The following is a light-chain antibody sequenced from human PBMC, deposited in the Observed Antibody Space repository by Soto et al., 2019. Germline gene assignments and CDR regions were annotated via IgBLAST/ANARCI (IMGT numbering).Light chain of an antibody. Sequence: QSVLTQPPSVSAAPGQKVTISCSGSSSNIGNNYVSWYQQFPETAPKLLIYDNNKRPSGIPDRFSGSKSGTSATLDITGLQTGDEADYYCGTWDSSLSAVVFGGGTQLTVL. J-gene: IGLJ2*01. V-gene: IGLV1-51*01. CDR3: GTWDSSLSAVV. CDR1: SSNIGNNY. CDR2: DNN.